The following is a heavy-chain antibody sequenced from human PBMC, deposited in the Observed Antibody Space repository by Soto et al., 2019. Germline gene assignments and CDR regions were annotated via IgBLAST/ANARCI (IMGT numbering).Heavy chain of an antibody. CDR2: IFHIGSA. D-gene: IGHD1-1*01. CDR3: AWYTFGHDQEYHYAMDC. J-gene: IGHJ6*02. CDR1: AAYLSRRADY. V-gene: IGHV4-30-4*01. Sequence: SLTCPVAAAYLSRRADYWRGVHTPPGEGLEWIGYIFHIGSAYYNPSLKSRVTISVDTSKNQFSLKLTSVTAADTAVFYGAWYTFGHDQEYHYAMDCWGQGTTV.